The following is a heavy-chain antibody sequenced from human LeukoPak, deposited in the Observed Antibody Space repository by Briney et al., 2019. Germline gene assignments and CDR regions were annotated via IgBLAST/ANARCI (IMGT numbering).Heavy chain of an antibody. D-gene: IGHD4-17*01. CDR2: INHSGST. CDR1: GGFFSGYY. Sequence: SETLSLTCAVYGGFFSGYYWSWIRQPPGKGLEWIGEINHSGSTNYNPSLKSRVTISVDTSKKQFSLKLSSVTAADTAVYHCATIHNDCGDYVLSWGRGTLVTVSS. J-gene: IGHJ5*02. CDR3: ATIHNDCGDYVLS. V-gene: IGHV4-34*01.